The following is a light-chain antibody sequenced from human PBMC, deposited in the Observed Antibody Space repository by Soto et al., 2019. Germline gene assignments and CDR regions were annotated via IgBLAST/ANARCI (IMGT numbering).Light chain of an antibody. Sequence: ESVLTQSPGTLSLSPGERATLSCRASQRVSSSYLAWYQQKPGQAPRLLIYGASSRATGIPDRFSGSGSGTDFTLTISRLESEDFAVYYCQQYGSSPRTFGQGTKVEI. CDR2: GAS. J-gene: IGKJ1*01. CDR3: QQYGSSPRT. CDR1: QRVSSSY. V-gene: IGKV3-20*01.